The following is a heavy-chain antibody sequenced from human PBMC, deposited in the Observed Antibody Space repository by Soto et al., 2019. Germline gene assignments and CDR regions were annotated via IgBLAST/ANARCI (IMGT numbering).Heavy chain of an antibody. D-gene: IGHD4-17*01. CDR3: RGVTTSVDY. V-gene: IGHV3-30-3*01. J-gene: IGHJ4*02. CDR2: ISYGGINK. CDR1: GFTFSSSA. Sequence: QVQLVESGGGVVQPGGSLRLSCAASGFTFSSSAMHWVRQAPGKGLEWLAIISYGGINKYYADSVKGRFTISRDNSKNTLYLQLNSLRAEDTAMYYCRGVTTSVDYWGQGTLVTVSS.